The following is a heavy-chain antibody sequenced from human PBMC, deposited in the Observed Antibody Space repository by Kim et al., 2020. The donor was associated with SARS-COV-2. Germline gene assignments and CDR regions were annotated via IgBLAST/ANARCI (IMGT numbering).Heavy chain of an antibody. Sequence: STNYNPPHQSRITMSVATSKNQIFLELSSVTAADTAVYYCARDLDNALDPWGQGTLVTVSS. CDR3: ARDLDNALDP. J-gene: IGHJ5*02. V-gene: IGHV4-4*07. CDR2: ST.